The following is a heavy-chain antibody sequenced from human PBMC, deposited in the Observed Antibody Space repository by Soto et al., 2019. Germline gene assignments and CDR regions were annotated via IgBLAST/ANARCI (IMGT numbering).Heavy chain of an antibody. V-gene: IGHV3-30*18. CDR1: GFDFSSYA. J-gene: IGHJ6*02. Sequence: QVQLVESGGGVVQPGASLRLSCEASGFDFSSYAMHWVRQAPGKGLEWVGVISYDGNYIYYADSGKGRFTTSRDNSKTTLYVQVNSLRPEDTAVYYCAKGILSATIGPYAMDVWGQGTTVTVSS. CDR2: ISYDGNYI. CDR3: AKGILSATIGPYAMDV. D-gene: IGHD3-16*01.